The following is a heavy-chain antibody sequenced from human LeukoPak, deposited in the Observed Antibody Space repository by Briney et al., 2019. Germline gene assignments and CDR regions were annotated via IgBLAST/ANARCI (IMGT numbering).Heavy chain of an antibody. CDR2: VSSDSHFI. Sequence: GGSLRLSCAGTGFTFSTYSMNWVRQTPDMGLEWVSSVSSDSHFIFYADSVEGRFTISRDNANNSLYLEINSLRAEDTAVYYCARGRGDSGYAGGYYYYYMDVWGKGTTVTVSS. J-gene: IGHJ6*03. CDR3: ARGRGDSGYAGGYYYYYMDV. V-gene: IGHV3-21*06. D-gene: IGHD5-12*01. CDR1: GFTFSTYS.